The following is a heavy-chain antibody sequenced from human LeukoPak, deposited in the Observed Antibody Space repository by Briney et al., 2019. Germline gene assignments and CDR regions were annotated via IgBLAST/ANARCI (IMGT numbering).Heavy chain of an antibody. CDR1: GFTFSSYG. J-gene: IGHJ4*02. D-gene: IGHD2-2*01. CDR3: AKDRGIVVPAAIFDY. CDR2: IRYDGSNK. V-gene: IGHV3-30*02. Sequence: GGSLRLSCAASGFTFSSYGMHWVRQAPGKGLEWVAFIRYDGSNKYYADSVKGRFTISRDNSKNTLYLQMNSLRAEDTAVYYCAKDRGIVVPAAIFDYWGQGTLVTVSS.